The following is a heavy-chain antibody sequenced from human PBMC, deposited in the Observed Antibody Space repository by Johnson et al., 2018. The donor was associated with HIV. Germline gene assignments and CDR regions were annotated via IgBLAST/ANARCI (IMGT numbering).Heavy chain of an antibody. Sequence: QVQLVESGGGVVQPGRSLRLSCAASGFTFSSYAMHWVRQAPGKGLEWVAVISYDGSNKYYADSVKGRFTISRDNSKNTLYLQMNSLRAEDTDVYYCARGGDQGAFDIWGQWTMVTVSS. D-gene: IGHD3-16*01. CDR1: GFTFSSYA. CDR3: ARGGDQGAFDI. V-gene: IGHV3-30-3*01. CDR2: ISYDGSNK. J-gene: IGHJ3*02.